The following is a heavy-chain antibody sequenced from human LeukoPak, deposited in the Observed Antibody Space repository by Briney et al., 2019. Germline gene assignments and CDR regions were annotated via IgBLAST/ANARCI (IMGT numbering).Heavy chain of an antibody. CDR3: ARVSRFYYDSSGDFDY. J-gene: IGHJ4*02. D-gene: IGHD3-22*01. CDR1: GYTFTDYY. Sequence: ASVKVSCKASGYTFTDYYMHWVRQAPGQGLEWMGWITPNSGATKYAQKFRGRVSMTRDTSINTAYMELSRLRSDDTAIYYCARVSRFYYDSSGDFDYWSQGTLVTVSS. V-gene: IGHV1-2*02. CDR2: ITPNSGAT.